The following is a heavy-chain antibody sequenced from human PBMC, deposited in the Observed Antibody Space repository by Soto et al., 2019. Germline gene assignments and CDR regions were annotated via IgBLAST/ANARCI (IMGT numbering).Heavy chain of an antibody. CDR2: IYWDDDK. V-gene: IGHV2-5*02. CDR3: AYRQVHNTDWSVGWFGP. D-gene: IGHD3-9*01. Sequence: QITLKESGPPLVKPKQTLTLTCTFSGFSLRTSGLGVGWIRQSPGKALESLAIIYWDDDKRYNPSLQRRLTITKDTSKNQVVLTMTNMDPADTGTYYCAYRQVHNTDWSVGWFGPWGQGTLVTVSS. CDR1: GFSLRTSGLG. J-gene: IGHJ5*02.